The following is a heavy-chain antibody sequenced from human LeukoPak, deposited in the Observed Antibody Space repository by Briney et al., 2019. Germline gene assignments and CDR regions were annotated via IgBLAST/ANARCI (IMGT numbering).Heavy chain of an antibody. J-gene: IGHJ4*02. CDR3: AREIGGTPGY. CDR1: GYTFTSYG. Sequence: GASVKVSCKASGYTFTSYGISWVRQAPGQGLEWLGWISAYNGNTNYAPKFQGRVTMTTDTSTSIVYMELRSLRSDDTAVYYCAREIGGTPGYWGQGTLVTVSS. V-gene: IGHV1-18*01. CDR2: ISAYNGNT. D-gene: IGHD2-15*01.